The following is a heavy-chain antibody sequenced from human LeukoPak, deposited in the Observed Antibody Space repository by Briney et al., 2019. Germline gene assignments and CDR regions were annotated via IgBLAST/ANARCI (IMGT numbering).Heavy chain of an antibody. D-gene: IGHD3-22*01. V-gene: IGHV3-23*01. J-gene: IGHJ3*02. CDR3: AKDRSITIVMVITKGGVAFDI. CDR1: GFTFSSYA. Sequence: GGSLRLSCAASGFTFSSYAMSWVRQAPGKGLEWVSAISGSGGSTYYADSVKGRFTISRDNSKNTLYLQMNSLRAEDTAVYYCAKDRSITIVMVITKGGVAFDIWGQGTMVTVSS. CDR2: ISGSGGST.